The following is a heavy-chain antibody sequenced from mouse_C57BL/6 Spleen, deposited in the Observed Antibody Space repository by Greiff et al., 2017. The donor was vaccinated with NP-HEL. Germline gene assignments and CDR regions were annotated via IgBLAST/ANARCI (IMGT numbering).Heavy chain of an antibody. CDR3: ARSNWDFYYFDY. CDR1: GYAFSSSW. Sequence: VQLQQSGPELVKPGASVKISCKASGYAFSSSWMNWVKQRPGKGLEWIGRIYPGDGDTNYNGKFKGKATLTADKSSSTAYMQLSSLTSEDSAVYFCARSNWDFYYFDYWGQGTTLTVSS. D-gene: IGHD4-1*01. J-gene: IGHJ2*01. V-gene: IGHV1-82*01. CDR2: IYPGDGDT.